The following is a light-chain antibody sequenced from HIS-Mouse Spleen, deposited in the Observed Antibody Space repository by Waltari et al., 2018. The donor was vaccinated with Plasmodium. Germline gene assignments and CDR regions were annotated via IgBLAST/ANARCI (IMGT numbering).Light chain of an antibody. J-gene: IGLJ2*01. Sequence: SYELTQPPSVSVSPGQTASITCSGDKLGDKYACWYQQKPGQSPVLGIYQDSKRPSGIPERFSGSNSGTTATLTISGTQAMDEADYYCQAWDSSTGVFGGGTKLTVL. CDR3: QAWDSSTGV. CDR1: KLGDKY. CDR2: QDS. V-gene: IGLV3-1*01.